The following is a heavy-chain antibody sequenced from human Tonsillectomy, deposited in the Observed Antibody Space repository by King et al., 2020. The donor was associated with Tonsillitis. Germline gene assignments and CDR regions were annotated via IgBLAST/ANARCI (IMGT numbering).Heavy chain of an antibody. CDR1: GFTFSYYG. J-gene: IGHJ6*02. CDR2: ISYDGSNK. CDR3: AKDIGTIFGVVIPRNYYGMDV. D-gene: IGHD3-3*01. V-gene: IGHV3-30*18. Sequence: VQLVESGGGVVQPGRSPRLSCAASGFTFSYYGMHWVRQAPGKGLEWVAVISYDGSNKYYADSVKGRFTISRDNSKNTLYLQMNSLRAEDTAVYYCAKDIGTIFGVVIPRNYYGMDVWGQGTTVTVSS.